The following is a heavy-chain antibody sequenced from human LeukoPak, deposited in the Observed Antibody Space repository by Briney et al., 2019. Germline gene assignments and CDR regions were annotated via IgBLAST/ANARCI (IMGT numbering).Heavy chain of an antibody. CDR3: AKDTTYYDILTGYYRYYLDY. V-gene: IGHV3-23*01. CDR2: ISGSGGST. D-gene: IGHD3-9*01. CDR1: GFTFSSYG. Sequence: GGTLRLSCAASGFTFSSYGMSWVRQAPGKGLEWVSAISGSGGSTYYADSVKGRFTISRDNSKNTLYLQMNSLRAEDTAVYYCAKDTTYYDILTGYYRYYLDYWGQGTLVTVSS. J-gene: IGHJ4*02.